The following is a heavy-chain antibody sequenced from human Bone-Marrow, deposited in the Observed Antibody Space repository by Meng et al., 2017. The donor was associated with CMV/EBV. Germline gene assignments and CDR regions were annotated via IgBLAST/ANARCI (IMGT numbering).Heavy chain of an antibody. D-gene: IGHD2-2*01. CDR3: TKDGGYSRSNNWYAAFDI. Sequence: GESLKISCAASGFIFSKYWMTWVRQAPGKGLEWVASIDGSGRRTYYADSVKGRFTISRDNSKNTLSLQMNSLRAEDTAVYYCTKDGGYSRSNNWYAAFDIWGQGTMVTVSS. CDR2: IDGSGRRT. J-gene: IGHJ3*02. V-gene: IGHV3-23*01. CDR1: GFIFSKYW.